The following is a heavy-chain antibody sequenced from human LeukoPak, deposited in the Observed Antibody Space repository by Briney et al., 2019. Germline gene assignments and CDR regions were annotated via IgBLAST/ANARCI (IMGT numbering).Heavy chain of an antibody. J-gene: IGHJ4*02. CDR2: IYTSGST. CDR3: ARGQHDITVAGTLYYFDY. D-gene: IGHD6-19*01. CDR1: GGSISSYY. Sequence: SETLSLTCTVSGGSISSYYLSWIRQPAGKGLEWIGRIYTSGSTNYNPSLKSRVTMSVDTSKHQFSLKLSSVTAADTDVYYCARGQHDITVAGTLYYFDYWGQGTLVTVSS. V-gene: IGHV4-4*07.